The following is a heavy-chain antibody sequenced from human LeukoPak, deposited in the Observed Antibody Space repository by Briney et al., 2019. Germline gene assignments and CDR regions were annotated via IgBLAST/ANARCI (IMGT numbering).Heavy chain of an antibody. V-gene: IGHV3-7*01. CDR2: IDPDGVDK. CDR3: ARGWATIPD. Sequence: GGSLRLSCTASGFNFSISYMMWVRQAPGEGLEWVAHIDPDGVDKNYVGSVKDRFIISRDNTKNSLFLQMNSLRDDDTALYYCARGWATIPDWGQGSLVTVSS. CDR1: GFNFSISY. D-gene: IGHD5-24*01. J-gene: IGHJ4*02.